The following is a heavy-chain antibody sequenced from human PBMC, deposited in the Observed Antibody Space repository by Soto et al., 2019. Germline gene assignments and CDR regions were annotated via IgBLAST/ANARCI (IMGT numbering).Heavy chain of an antibody. J-gene: IGHJ5*01. CDR3: ARDPYEGRVGNWFES. CDR2: ISSSTSYV. V-gene: IGHV3-21*06. CDR1: GFTFSRYG. D-gene: IGHD5-12*01. Sequence: EVQLVESGGGLVKPGGSLRLSCAASGFTFSRYGTNWLRQAPGKGLEWVASISSSTSYVYYADSVKGRFSTSRDNAKNILYLEMYALRTEDTAVYYCARDPYEGRVGNWFESWGQGTLVTVSS.